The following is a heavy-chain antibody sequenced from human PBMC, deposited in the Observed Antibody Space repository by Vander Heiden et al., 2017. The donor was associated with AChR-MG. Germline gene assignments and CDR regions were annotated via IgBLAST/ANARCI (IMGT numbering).Heavy chain of an antibody. V-gene: IGHV4-30-4*01. CDR2: IYYSGGT. CDR3: ARFQRGWGPARCDY. D-gene: IGHD2-21*02. Sequence: QVQLQETGPGLVKPPQTLSPTCTVSSGSISTDDYFWRWTRQPPGKGPEWIVLIYYSGGTNYNPSLQSRVSISVDTSKNQFFLSLKSVTAADAAVYDCARFQRGWGPARCDYWGQGTRVTVSS. J-gene: IGHJ4*02. CDR1: SGSISTDDYF.